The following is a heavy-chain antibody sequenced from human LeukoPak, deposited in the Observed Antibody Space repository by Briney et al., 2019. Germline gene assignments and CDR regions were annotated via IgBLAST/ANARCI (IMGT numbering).Heavy chain of an antibody. CDR3: ARVEWELLGGNYYYGMDV. Sequence: SVKVSFKASGGTFSSYAISWVRQAPGQGLEWMGGIIPIFGTANYAQKFQGRVTITADESTSTAYMELSSLRSEDTAVYYCARVEWELLGGNYYYGMDVWGQGTTVTVSS. V-gene: IGHV1-69*13. D-gene: IGHD1-26*01. J-gene: IGHJ6*02. CDR2: IIPIFGTA. CDR1: GGTFSSYA.